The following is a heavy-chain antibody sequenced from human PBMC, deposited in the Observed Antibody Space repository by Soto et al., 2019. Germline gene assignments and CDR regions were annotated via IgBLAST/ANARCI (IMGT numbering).Heavy chain of an antibody. V-gene: IGHV1-18*01. J-gene: IGHJ6*02. CDR3: ARDSRLQYPEYYYYGMDV. CDR1: GYTFTSYC. D-gene: IGHD4-4*01. Sequence: ASVKVSCKASGYTFTSYCISWVRQAPGQGLEWMGWISAYNGNTNYAQKLQGRVTMTTDTSTSTAYMELRSLRSDDTAVYYCARDSRLQYPEYYYYGMDVWGQGTTVTVSS. CDR2: ISAYNGNT.